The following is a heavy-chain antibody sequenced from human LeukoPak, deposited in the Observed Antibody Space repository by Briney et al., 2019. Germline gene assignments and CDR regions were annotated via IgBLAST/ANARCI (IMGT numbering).Heavy chain of an antibody. CDR2: ISGSGSGGST. CDR3: AKSGYNRFDY. CDR1: GFAFSSSA. Sequence: GGSLRLSCAASGFAFSSSAMSWVRQAPGKGLEWVSSISGSGSGGSTYYADSVKGRFTISRDNSKNTLYLQMNSLIAEDTAVYYCAKSGYNRFDYWGQGTRVTVSS. V-gene: IGHV3-23*01. J-gene: IGHJ4*02. D-gene: IGHD5-24*01.